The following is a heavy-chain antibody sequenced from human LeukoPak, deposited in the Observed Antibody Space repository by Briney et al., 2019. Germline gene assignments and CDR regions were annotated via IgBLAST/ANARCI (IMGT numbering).Heavy chain of an antibody. Sequence: GGSLRFSCAASGFTFSSYAMSWVRQAPGKGLEWVSAISGSGGSTYYADSVKGRFTISRDNSKNTLYLQMNSLRAEHTAVYYCAKEEAPGITLGGAVDYWGQGTLVTVSS. J-gene: IGHJ4*02. V-gene: IGHV3-23*01. CDR3: AKEEAPGITLGGAVDY. D-gene: IGHD3-16*01. CDR2: ISGSGGST. CDR1: GFTFSSYA.